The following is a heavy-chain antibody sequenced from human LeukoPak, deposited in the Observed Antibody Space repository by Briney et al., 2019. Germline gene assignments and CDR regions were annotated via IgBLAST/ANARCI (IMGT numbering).Heavy chain of an antibody. V-gene: IGHV4-34*01. CDR2: INHSGST. Sequence: PSETLSLTCAVYGGSFSGYYRSWIRQPPGKGLEWIGEINHSGSTNYNPSLKSRVIISVDTSKNQFSLKLSSVTAADTAVYYCARVGSSSWYVYFDYWGQGTLVTVSS. CDR3: ARVGSSSWYVYFDY. J-gene: IGHJ4*02. CDR1: GGSFSGYY. D-gene: IGHD6-13*01.